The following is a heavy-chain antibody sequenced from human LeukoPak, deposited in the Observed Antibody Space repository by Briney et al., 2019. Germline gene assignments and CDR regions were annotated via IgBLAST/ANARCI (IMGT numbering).Heavy chain of an antibody. V-gene: IGHV3-23*01. CDR2: ISGSGANT. D-gene: IGHD5-18*01. CDR1: GFTFSSYG. CDR3: ARTQTEYSYGHPYCFDY. J-gene: IGHJ4*02. Sequence: GGSLRLSCAASGFTFSSYGMTWFRQAPGKGLEWVSAISGSGANTFYADSVKGRFTISRDNSKNTLYLQMNSLRAEDTAVYYCARTQTEYSYGHPYCFDYWGQGTLVTVSS.